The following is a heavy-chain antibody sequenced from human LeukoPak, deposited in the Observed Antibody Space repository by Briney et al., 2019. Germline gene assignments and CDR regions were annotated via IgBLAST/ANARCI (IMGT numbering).Heavy chain of an antibody. J-gene: IGHJ4*02. Sequence: SETLSLTCAVYGGSFSGYYWSWIRQPPGKGLEWIGEINHSGSTNYNQSLKSRITISIDTSKNQFSLKLSSVTAADTAVYYCARGRTTGDYWGQGTLVTVSS. D-gene: IGHD1-1*01. V-gene: IGHV4-34*01. CDR2: INHSGST. CDR3: ARGRTTGDY. CDR1: GGSFSGYY.